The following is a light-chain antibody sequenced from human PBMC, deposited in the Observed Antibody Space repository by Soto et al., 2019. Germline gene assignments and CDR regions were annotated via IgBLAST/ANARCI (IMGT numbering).Light chain of an antibody. Sequence: QSALTQPASVSGSPGQSITISCTGTSSDVGGYNYVCWYQQHPGKAPKLIIYDVTNRPSGVSYRFSGSKSGNTASLSISGRQAEDEADYYCSSYTSSSTVLFGGGTKLTVL. CDR3: SSYTSSSTVL. J-gene: IGLJ2*01. V-gene: IGLV2-14*01. CDR2: DVT. CDR1: SSDVGGYNY.